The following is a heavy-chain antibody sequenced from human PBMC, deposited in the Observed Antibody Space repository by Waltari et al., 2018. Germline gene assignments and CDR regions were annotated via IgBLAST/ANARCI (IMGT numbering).Heavy chain of an antibody. J-gene: IGHJ4*02. Sequence: EVQLVESGGGLAQPGGSLRLSCVASGFTFSSYWMHWVRQAPGKGLVWVSRINSDGSTTNYADSVKGRFTISRDNAKNTLYLQMNSLRAEDTAMYYCAKGGGWLQDYWGQGTLVTVS. CDR2: INSDGSTT. D-gene: IGHD5-12*01. CDR3: AKGGGWLQDY. V-gene: IGHV3-74*01. CDR1: GFTFSSYW.